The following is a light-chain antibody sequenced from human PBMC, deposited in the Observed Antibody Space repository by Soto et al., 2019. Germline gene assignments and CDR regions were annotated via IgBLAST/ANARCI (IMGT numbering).Light chain of an antibody. CDR3: QQYSTFRT. CDR1: QGIRHD. V-gene: IGKV1-6*01. CDR2: AAS. Sequence: AIEITPSPSSLSVSVGDRVTITCRASQGIRHDLGWYQQKPGKAPELLIYAASILQSGVPSRFSGSGSGTEFTLTISSLQPDDFATYYCQQYSTFRTFGQGTKVDIK. J-gene: IGKJ1*01.